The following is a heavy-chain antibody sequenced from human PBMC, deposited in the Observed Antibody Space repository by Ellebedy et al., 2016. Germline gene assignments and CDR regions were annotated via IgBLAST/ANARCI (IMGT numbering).Heavy chain of an antibody. CDR3: ARDSVRGYSSSPQDY. J-gene: IGHJ4*02. V-gene: IGHV1-18*01. D-gene: IGHD6-13*01. Sequence: ASVQVSCXASGYTFTSYGISWVRQPPGQGLEWMGWISAYNGNTNYAQKLQGRVAMTTDTSTSTAYMELRSLRSDDTAVYYCARDSVRGYSSSPQDYWGQGTLVTVSS. CDR1: GYTFTSYG. CDR2: ISAYNGNT.